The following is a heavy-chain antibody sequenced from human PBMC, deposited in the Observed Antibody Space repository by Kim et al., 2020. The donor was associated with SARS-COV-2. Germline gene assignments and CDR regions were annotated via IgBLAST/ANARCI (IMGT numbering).Heavy chain of an antibody. CDR2: ITANGGST. D-gene: IGHD3-16*01. J-gene: IGHJ4*02. CDR1: GFPFSNYA. Sequence: GGSLRLSCADSGFPFSNYAMSWVRQAPGKGLEWVSTITANGGSTYYADSVKGRFTISRDNSKNTLYLQMNSLRAEDTAVYFCAKKGGGGGFWGQGTLVTVSS. CDR3: AKKGGGGGF. V-gene: IGHV3-23*01.